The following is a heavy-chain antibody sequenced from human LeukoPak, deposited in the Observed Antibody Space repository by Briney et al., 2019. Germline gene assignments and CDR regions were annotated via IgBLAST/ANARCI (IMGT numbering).Heavy chain of an antibody. D-gene: IGHD6-19*01. V-gene: IGHV3-23*01. Sequence: PGGSLRLSCAAAGFTFSSYAMNWVRQAPGKGLEWVSAISGSGGSTYHADSVKGRFTISRDNSKNTVYLQMSSLRAEDTAVYYCAKGASVWYLGYFDYWGQGTLVTVSS. CDR3: AKGASVWYLGYFDY. J-gene: IGHJ4*02. CDR2: ISGSGGST. CDR1: GFTFSSYA.